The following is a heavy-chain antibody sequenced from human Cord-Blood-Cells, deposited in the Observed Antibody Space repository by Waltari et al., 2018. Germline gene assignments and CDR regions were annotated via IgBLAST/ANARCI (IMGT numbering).Heavy chain of an antibody. D-gene: IGHD6-13*01. CDR3: AKPGIAAAGTGYFDY. Sequence: EVQLLESGGGLVQPGGSLRLSCAASGFTFSSYAMSWVRPAPGKGLEWVSAISGSGGSTYYADSGKGRFTNSRDNSKNTLYLQMNSRRAEDTAVYYCAKPGIAAAGTGYFDYWGQGTLVTVSS. V-gene: IGHV3-23*01. CDR2: ISGSGGST. CDR1: GFTFSSYA. J-gene: IGHJ4*02.